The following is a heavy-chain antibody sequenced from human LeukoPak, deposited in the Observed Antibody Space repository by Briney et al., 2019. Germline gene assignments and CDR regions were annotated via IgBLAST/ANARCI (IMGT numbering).Heavy chain of an antibody. CDR3: AGVGRYCSGGSCYRSRVWFDP. CDR1: GYTFTSYD. CDR2: MNPNSGNT. V-gene: IGHV1-8*01. J-gene: IGHJ5*02. D-gene: IGHD2-15*01. Sequence: ASVKVSCKASGYTFTSYDINWVRQATGQGLEWMGWMNPNSGNTGYAQKFQGRVTMTRNTSISTAYMELSSLRSEDTAVYYCAGVGRYCSGGSCYRSRVWFDPWGQGTLVTVSS.